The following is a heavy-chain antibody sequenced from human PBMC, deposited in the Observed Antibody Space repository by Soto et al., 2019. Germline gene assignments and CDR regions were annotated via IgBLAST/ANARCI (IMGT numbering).Heavy chain of an antibody. CDR1: GYSFTNLV. D-gene: IGHD6-13*01. CDR2: ISTYYGNT. J-gene: IGHJ6*02. V-gene: IGHV1-18*01. Sequence: QVQLVQSGAEVTKPGASMKVSCKASGYSFTNLVITWVRQAPGQGLEWMGWISTYYGNTNYAQRLQGRVTMTTDTSTSTAYMELRSVRSDDTAVYYCARDQGYGMDVWGQGTTVTVSS. CDR3: ARDQGYGMDV.